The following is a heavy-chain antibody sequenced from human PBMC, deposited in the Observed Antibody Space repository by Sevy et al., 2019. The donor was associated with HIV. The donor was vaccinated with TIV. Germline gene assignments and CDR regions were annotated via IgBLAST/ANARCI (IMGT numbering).Heavy chain of an antibody. CDR1: GFTFSRYA. CDR3: ARDKGESSSSFLGELSY. D-gene: IGHD3-16*02. CDR2: ISSDGRNK. J-gene: IGHJ4*02. V-gene: IGHV3-30*04. Sequence: GGSLRLSCAASGFTFSRYAMNWVRQAPGKGLEWVAVISSDGRNKYYADSVKARFTISRDNAENTLYLQMNSLRSEDTALYYCARDKGESSSSFLGELSYWGQGTLVTVSS.